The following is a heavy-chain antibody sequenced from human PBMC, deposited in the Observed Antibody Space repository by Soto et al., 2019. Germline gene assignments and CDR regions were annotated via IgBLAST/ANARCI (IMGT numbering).Heavy chain of an antibody. Sequence: SVKVSCKTSGGTFSIYAISWVRQAPGQGLEWMGGIIPIFGTANYAQTFQGRATITADESTSTAYMELSSLRSEDTAVYYCARAEPDMRFYPRGPYYYYGMDVWGQGATVTVSS. CDR2: IIPIFGTA. CDR1: GGTFSIYA. CDR3: ARAEPDMRFYPRGPYYYYGMDV. J-gene: IGHJ6*02. V-gene: IGHV1-69*13. D-gene: IGHD3-10*01.